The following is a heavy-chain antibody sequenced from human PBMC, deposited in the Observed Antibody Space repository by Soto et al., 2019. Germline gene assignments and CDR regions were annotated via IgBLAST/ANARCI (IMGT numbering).Heavy chain of an antibody. J-gene: IGHJ4*02. CDR2: IYPSVSS. Sequence: SETLSLTCNVSGFAISRGYYWSWVRQPPGKGLEWIGSIYPSVSSYHNPSLESRLTLSIDTSKNQFTLKLASVTAADTALYYCASEKVGTTFFDNWGQGTQVTVSS. CDR1: GFAISRGYY. CDR3: ASEKVGTTFFDN. D-gene: IGHD1-1*01. V-gene: IGHV4-38-2*02.